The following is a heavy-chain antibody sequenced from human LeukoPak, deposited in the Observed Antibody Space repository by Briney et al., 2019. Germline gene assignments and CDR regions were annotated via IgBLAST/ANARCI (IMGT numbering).Heavy chain of an antibody. CDR3: ASIPAAIGFFGELYPFHY. Sequence: SETLSLTCTVSGASISSYYWSWIRQPPGKGLEWIGYIHYSGSTNYNPSLKSRVTISLDTSKDQFSLKLRSVTAADTAVYYCASIPAAIGFFGELYPFHYWGQGTLVTVSS. CDR2: IHYSGST. CDR1: GASISSYY. D-gene: IGHD3-10*01. J-gene: IGHJ4*02. V-gene: IGHV4-59*01.